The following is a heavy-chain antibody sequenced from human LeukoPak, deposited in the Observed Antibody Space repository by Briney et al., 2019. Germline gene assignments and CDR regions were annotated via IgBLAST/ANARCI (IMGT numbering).Heavy chain of an antibody. CDR3: ARKGAGYSGYGIDY. D-gene: IGHD5-12*01. Sequence: GGSLGLSCAASGFTFSSYEMNWVRQAPGKGLEWVSSISSSSSYIYYADSVKGRFTISRDDAKNSLYLQMNSLRAEDTAVYYCARKGAGYSGYGIDYWGQGTLVTVSS. J-gene: IGHJ4*02. CDR2: ISSSSSYI. CDR1: GFTFSSYE. V-gene: IGHV3-21*01.